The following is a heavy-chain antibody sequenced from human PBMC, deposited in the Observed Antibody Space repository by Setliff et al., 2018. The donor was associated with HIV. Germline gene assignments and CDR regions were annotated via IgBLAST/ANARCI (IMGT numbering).Heavy chain of an antibody. CDR3: ARGFAFGGVIVIPYYFDY. J-gene: IGHJ4*02. CDR2: MNSSGSI. Sequence: SETLSLTCAVYGGSFSGYYWSWLRQPPGKGLEWIGEMNSSGSIDDNPSLKSRLTISVDTSKNQFSLKLKSVTAADTAVYYCARGFAFGGVIVIPYYFDYWGQGTLVTVSS. V-gene: IGHV4-34*01. D-gene: IGHD3-16*02. CDR1: GGSFSGYY.